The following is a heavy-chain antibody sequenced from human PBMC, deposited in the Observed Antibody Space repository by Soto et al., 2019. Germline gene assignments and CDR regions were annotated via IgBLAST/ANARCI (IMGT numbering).Heavy chain of an antibody. CDR3: ARVPMVRGVI. CDR1: GFTFSDYY. D-gene: IGHD3-10*01. V-gene: IGHV3-66*01. Sequence: GGSLRLSCAASGFTFSDYYMSWIRQAPGKGLEWVSVIYSGGSTYYADSVKGRFTISRDNSKNTLYLQMNSLRAEDTAVYYCARVPMVRGVIWGQGTMVTVSS. J-gene: IGHJ3*02. CDR2: IYSGGST.